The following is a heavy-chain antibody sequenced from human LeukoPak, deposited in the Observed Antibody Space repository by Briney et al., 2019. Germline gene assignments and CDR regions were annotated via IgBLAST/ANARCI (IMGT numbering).Heavy chain of an antibody. CDR1: GYSFTSYW. D-gene: IGHD3-22*01. CDR3: ARQRAYDSSGYYRTDAFDI. V-gene: IGHV5-51*01. Sequence: GESLKISCKGSGYSFTSYWIGWVRQMPGKGLEWMGIIYPGDSDTRYSPSFQGQVTISADKSISTAYLQWSSLKASDTAMYYCARQRAYDSSGYYRTDAFDIWGQGTMVIVSS. CDR2: IYPGDSDT. J-gene: IGHJ3*02.